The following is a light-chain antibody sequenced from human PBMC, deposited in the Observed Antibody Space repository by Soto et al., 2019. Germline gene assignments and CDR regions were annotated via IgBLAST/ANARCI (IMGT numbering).Light chain of an antibody. J-gene: IGKJ1*01. V-gene: IGKV3-20*01. Sequence: EIVLTQSPGTLSLSPGDRATLSCRASQSVNSIYLAWYQQKPGQAPRLLIHGASSRATGIPDRFSGSGSGTDFTLSISRLEPEDFAVYYCQQYDDSWTFGQGTKVEIK. CDR3: QQYDDSWT. CDR2: GAS. CDR1: QSVNSIY.